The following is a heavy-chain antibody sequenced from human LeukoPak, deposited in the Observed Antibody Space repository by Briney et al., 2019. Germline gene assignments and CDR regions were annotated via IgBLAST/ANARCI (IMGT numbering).Heavy chain of an antibody. D-gene: IGHD1-7*01. V-gene: IGHV1-18*01. CDR1: GYTFTSYG. Sequence: ASVKVSCKASGYTFTSYGISWVRQAPGQGLEWMGWISAYNGNTNYAQKLQGRVTMTTDTSTSTAYMELRSLRSDDTAVYYCARLAPPYNWNYSLPFYYYYGMDVWGQGTTVTVSS. CDR2: ISAYNGNT. J-gene: IGHJ6*02. CDR3: ARLAPPYNWNYSLPFYYYYGMDV.